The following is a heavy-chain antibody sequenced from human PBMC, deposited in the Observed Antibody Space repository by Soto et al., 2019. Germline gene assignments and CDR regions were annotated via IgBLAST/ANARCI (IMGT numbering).Heavy chain of an antibody. V-gene: IGHV1-18*01. D-gene: IGHD3-3*01. CDR1: GYTFTSYG. J-gene: IGHJ5*02. Sequence: QVQLVQSGAEVKKPGASVKVSCKASGYTFTSYGISWVRQAPGQGLEWMGWISAYNGNTNYAQKLQCRVTMTTDTPTSKAYMELRSLRSDDTAVYYCARGSLITIFGVVIPNWFDPWGQGTLVTVSS. CDR3: ARGSLITIFGVVIPNWFDP. CDR2: ISAYNGNT.